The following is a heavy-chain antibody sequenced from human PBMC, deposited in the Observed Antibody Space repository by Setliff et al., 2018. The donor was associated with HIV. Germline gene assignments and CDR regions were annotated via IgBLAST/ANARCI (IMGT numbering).Heavy chain of an antibody. V-gene: IGHV4-31*03. Sequence: PSETLSLTCTVSGGSISGGGYYWSWIRQHPGKGLDWIGNIYYIGNTDYNPSLKCRVTISIDTSKNQFSLKLSSVTAADTAIYYCARVPRITTLRNAFDIWGQGTMVTVSS. CDR2: IYYIGNT. J-gene: IGHJ3*02. CDR1: GGSISGGGYY. D-gene: IGHD3-3*01. CDR3: ARVPRITTLRNAFDI.